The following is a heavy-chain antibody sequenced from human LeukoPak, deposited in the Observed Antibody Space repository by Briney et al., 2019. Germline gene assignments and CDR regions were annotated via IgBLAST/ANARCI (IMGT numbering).Heavy chain of an antibody. J-gene: IGHJ4*02. D-gene: IGHD3-10*01. V-gene: IGHV3-30-3*01. CDR1: GFTFSSCA. CDR2: ISYDGSKK. Sequence: GGSLRLSCAASGFTFSSCAMHWVRQAPGKGLEWVAVISYDGSKKYYADSVKGRFTISRDNSKNTLYMQMNSLRAEDTAVYYCARSMVRGVIGSHFDYWGQGTLVTVSS. CDR3: ARSMVRGVIGSHFDY.